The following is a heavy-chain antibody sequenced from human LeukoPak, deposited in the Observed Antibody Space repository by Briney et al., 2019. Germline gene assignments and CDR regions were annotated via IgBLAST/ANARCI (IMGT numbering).Heavy chain of an antibody. CDR2: ISWDGGST. Sequence: PGGSLRLSCAASGFTFDDYAMHWVRQAPGKGLEWVSLISWDGGSTYYADSVKGRFTISRDNSKNSLYLQMNSLRAEDTALYYCAKDMPSAAAGTDYYGMDVWAKGPRSPSPQ. CDR3: AKDMPSAAAGTDYYGMDV. J-gene: IGHJ6*04. V-gene: IGHV3-43D*04. D-gene: IGHD6-13*01. CDR1: GFTFDDYA.